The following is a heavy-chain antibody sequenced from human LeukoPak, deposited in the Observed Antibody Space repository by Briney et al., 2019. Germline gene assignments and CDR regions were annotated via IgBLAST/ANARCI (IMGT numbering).Heavy chain of an antibody. D-gene: IGHD3-16*01. Sequence: EASVKVSCKASGGTFSSYATSWVRQAPGQGLGWMGGIIPIFGTANYAQKFQGRVTITADESTSTAYMELSSLRSEDTAVYYCARDWGQSGSYYYYYMDVWGKGTTVTISS. J-gene: IGHJ6*03. CDR2: IIPIFGTA. V-gene: IGHV1-69*13. CDR3: ARDWGQSGSYYYYYMDV. CDR1: GGTFSSYA.